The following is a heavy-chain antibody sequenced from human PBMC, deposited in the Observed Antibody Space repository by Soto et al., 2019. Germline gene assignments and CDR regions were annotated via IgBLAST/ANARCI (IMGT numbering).Heavy chain of an antibody. V-gene: IGHV1-18*01. D-gene: IGHD3-10*01. J-gene: IGHJ4*02. Sequence: QDQLVQSGAEVKKPGASVKVSCKASGYTFTSYGISWVRQAPGQGLEWMGWISANNGNTNYAQKLQGRVTMTTDTSKGKGYMELRSLRSDDTAVYYRGREPGRYALDHLGQGTLVTVSS. CDR3: GREPGRYALDH. CDR2: ISANNGNT. CDR1: GYTFTSYG.